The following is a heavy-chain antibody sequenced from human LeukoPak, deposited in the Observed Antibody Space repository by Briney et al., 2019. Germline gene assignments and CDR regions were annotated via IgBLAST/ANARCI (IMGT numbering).Heavy chain of an antibody. Sequence: GGSLRLSCAASGFTFSSYDMHWVRQATEKGLEWVSAIGTAGDTYYPGSVKGRFTISRENAKNSLCLQMNSLRAGDTAVYYCARGDITAVAGTWQAFDIWGQGTMVTVSS. CDR2: IGTAGDT. D-gene: IGHD6-19*01. J-gene: IGHJ3*02. V-gene: IGHV3-13*01. CDR1: GFTFSSYD. CDR3: ARGDITAVAGTWQAFDI.